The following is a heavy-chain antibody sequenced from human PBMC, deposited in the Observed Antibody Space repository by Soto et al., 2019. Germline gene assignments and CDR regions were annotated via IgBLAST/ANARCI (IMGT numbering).Heavy chain of an antibody. CDR1: GFTFSSYA. CDR3: ARMNSGNVDY. V-gene: IGHV3-53*01. Sequence: GGSLRLSCAASGFTFSSYAMSWVRQAPGKGLEWVSVIYSGGSTYYADSVKGRFTISRDNSKNTLYLQMNSLRAEDTAVYYCARMNSGNVDYWGQGTLVTVSS. CDR2: IYSGGST. J-gene: IGHJ4*02. D-gene: IGHD3-10*01.